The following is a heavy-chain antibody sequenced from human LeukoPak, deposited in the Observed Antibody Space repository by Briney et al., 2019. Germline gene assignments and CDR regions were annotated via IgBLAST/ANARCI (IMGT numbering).Heavy chain of an antibody. Sequence: GGSLRLSCAASGFTFSSYSMNWVRQAPGKGLEWVSYISSSSSTVYYADSVKGRFTISRDNAKNSLYLQMNSLRAEDTAVYHCARWRRRHYYDSSGYYGMDVWGQGTTVTVSS. D-gene: IGHD3-22*01. V-gene: IGHV3-48*01. CDR2: ISSSSSTV. CDR1: GFTFSSYS. J-gene: IGHJ6*02. CDR3: ARWRRRHYYDSSGYYGMDV.